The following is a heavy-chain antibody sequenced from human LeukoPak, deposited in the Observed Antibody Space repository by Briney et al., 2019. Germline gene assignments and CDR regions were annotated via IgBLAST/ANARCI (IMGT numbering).Heavy chain of an antibody. CDR2: VYYSGGP. CDR1: SGSISSYY. J-gene: IGHJ3*02. Sequence: ASETLSLTCTVSSGSISSYYWSWIRQPPGKGLEWIGYVYYSGGPNYNPSLKSRVTISVDTSKNQFSLKLSSVTAADTAVYYCARPQYCGSNCYHAFEIWGQGTLVTVSS. D-gene: IGHD2-21*01. CDR3: ARPQYCGSNCYHAFEI. V-gene: IGHV4-59*08.